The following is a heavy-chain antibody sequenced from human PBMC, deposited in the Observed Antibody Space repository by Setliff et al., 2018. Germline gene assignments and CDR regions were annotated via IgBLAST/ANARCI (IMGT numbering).Heavy chain of an antibody. J-gene: IGHJ5*02. D-gene: IGHD6-19*01. CDR1: GLIFSNNW. V-gene: IGHV3-7*03. Sequence: GGSLRLSCVASGLIFSNNWMSWVRQAPGKGLEWVTNINKDGSERNYVDSVKGRFTISRDNAKNSVYLQMNSLRADDTAVYYCVPQGPGYGNGWWTNWFDPWGQGTLVTAPQ. CDR2: INKDGSER. CDR3: VPQGPGYGNGWWTNWFDP.